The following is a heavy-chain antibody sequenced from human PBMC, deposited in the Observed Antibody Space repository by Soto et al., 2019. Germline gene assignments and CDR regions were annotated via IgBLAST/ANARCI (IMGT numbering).Heavy chain of an antibody. CDR3: ARDRGCTSGLFFLHWHFDL. J-gene: IGHJ2*01. CDR2: ISDDGSNK. Sequence: QVQLVESGGGVVQPGRSRRLSCAASGFTFNSYAIHWVRQAPGKGLEWVAVISDDGSNKYYADSVKGRFTISRDNSKITLDLQMNSLRTEHTAVYYCARDRGCTSGLFFLHWHFDLWGRGTLLTASS. CDR1: GFTFNSYA. D-gene: IGHD2-8*02. V-gene: IGHV3-30-3*01.